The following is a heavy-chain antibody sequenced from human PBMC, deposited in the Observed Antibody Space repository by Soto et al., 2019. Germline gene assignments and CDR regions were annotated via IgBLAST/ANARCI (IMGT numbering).Heavy chain of an antibody. D-gene: IGHD1-26*01. CDR3: ARAALYSGSYPYYFDY. V-gene: IGHV3-66*01. CDR2: IYSGGST. Sequence: GGSLRLSCAASGFTVSSNYMSWVRQAPGKGLEWVSVIYSGGSTYYADSVKGRFTISRDNSKNTLYLQMNSLRAEDTAVYYCARAALYSGSYPYYFDYWGQGTLVTVSS. J-gene: IGHJ4*02. CDR1: GFTVSSNY.